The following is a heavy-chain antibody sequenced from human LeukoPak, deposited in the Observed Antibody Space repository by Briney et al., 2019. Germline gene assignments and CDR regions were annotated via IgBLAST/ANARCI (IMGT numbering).Heavy chain of an antibody. J-gene: IGHJ4*02. CDR3: AKSQYSFGSGSTRPLFDH. CDR2: ISAYNGNT. Sequence: GASVKVSCKASGYTFTSYGISWVRQAPGQGLEWMGWISAYNGNTNYAQKLQGRVTMTTDTSTSTAYMELRSLRSDDTAIYYCAKSQYSFGSGSTRPLFDHWGQGTLVTVSS. D-gene: IGHD3-10*01. V-gene: IGHV1-18*01. CDR1: GYTFTSYG.